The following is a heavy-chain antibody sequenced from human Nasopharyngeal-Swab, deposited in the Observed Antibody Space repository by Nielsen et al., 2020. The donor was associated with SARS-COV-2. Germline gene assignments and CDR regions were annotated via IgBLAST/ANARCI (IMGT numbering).Heavy chain of an antibody. V-gene: IGHV5-10-1*01. J-gene: IGHJ4*02. CDR3: ARRPPYKWNPFDY. Sequence: GGSLRLSCKGSGYSFTSYWISWVRQMPGKGLEWMGRIDPSDSYTNYSPSFQGHVTISADKSISTAYVQWSSLKASDTAMYYCARRPPYKWNPFDYWGQGTLVTVSS. CDR2: IDPSDSYT. CDR1: GYSFTSYW. D-gene: IGHD1-20*01.